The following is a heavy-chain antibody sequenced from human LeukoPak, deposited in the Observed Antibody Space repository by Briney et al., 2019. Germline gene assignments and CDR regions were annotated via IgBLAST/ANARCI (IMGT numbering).Heavy chain of an antibody. J-gene: IGHJ3*02. V-gene: IGHV4-39*07. CDR3: ARVGLAPDAFDI. CDR1: GGSISSSSYY. Sequence: SETLSLTCTVSGGSISSSSYYWGWIRQPPGKGLEWIGSIYHSGSTYYNPSLKSRVTISVDTSKNQFSLKLSSVTAADTAVYYCARVGLAPDAFDIWSQGTMVTASS. CDR2: IYHSGST. D-gene: IGHD3-10*01.